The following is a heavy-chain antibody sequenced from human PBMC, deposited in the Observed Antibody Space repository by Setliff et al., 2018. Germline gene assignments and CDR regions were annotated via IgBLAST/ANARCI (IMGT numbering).Heavy chain of an antibody. CDR2: VDHSGDT. CDR3: ARRDSTGYYGYSFDF. V-gene: IGHV4-39*01. D-gene: IGHD3-22*01. Sequence: SETLSLTCTVSGGSISSSSYYWGWIRQSPGKGLDWIGTVDHSGDTFYNPSLKSRVTISVDTSKNQLSLELASVTAADTAVYYCARRDSTGYYGYSFDFWGQGTLVTVSS. J-gene: IGHJ4*02. CDR1: GGSISSSSYY.